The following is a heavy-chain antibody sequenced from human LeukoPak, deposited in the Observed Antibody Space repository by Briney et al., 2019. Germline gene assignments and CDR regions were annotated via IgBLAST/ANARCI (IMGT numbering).Heavy chain of an antibody. Sequence: GGSLRLSCAASGFTFSSYAMSWVRQAPGKGLEWVSAISGSGGSTYYADSVKGRFTISRDNSKNTLYLQMNSLRAEDTAAYYCAKGGYCSGGSCYQPRNDAFDIWGQGTMVTVSS. CDR3: AKGGYCSGGSCYQPRNDAFDI. CDR2: ISGSGGST. J-gene: IGHJ3*02. D-gene: IGHD2-15*01. CDR1: GFTFSSYA. V-gene: IGHV3-23*01.